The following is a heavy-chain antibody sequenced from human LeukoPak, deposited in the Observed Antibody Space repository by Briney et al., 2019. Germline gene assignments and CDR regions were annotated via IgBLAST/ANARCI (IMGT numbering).Heavy chain of an antibody. J-gene: IGHJ6*03. V-gene: IGHV1-46*01. D-gene: IGHD2-2*01. CDR1: GYTFTNYY. Sequence: ASGKLSCNASGYTFTNYYMRWVRQPPGQGLEWVGIINTSGGSTSYAQKFQGRVTMTRDMSTSTVYMELSSLRSKDTAVYYCARDVANLIVVVPAAKLYYMDVWGKGTTVTVSS. CDR3: ARDVANLIVVVPAAKLYYMDV. CDR2: INTSGGST.